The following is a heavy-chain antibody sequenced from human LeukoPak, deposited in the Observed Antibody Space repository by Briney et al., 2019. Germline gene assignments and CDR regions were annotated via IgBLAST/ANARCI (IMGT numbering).Heavy chain of an antibody. V-gene: IGHV5-51*01. CDR1: GYSCTSYW. Sequence: GESLKISCKGSGYSCTSYWIGWVRQMPGKGLEWMGVIYPGDSDTRYSPSFQGQVTISADKSISTAYLQWSSLKASDTAMYYCARGPLVSRPQGAFDIWGQGTMVTVSS. J-gene: IGHJ3*02. CDR3: ARGPLVSRPQGAFDI. CDR2: IYPGDSDT. D-gene: IGHD6-6*01.